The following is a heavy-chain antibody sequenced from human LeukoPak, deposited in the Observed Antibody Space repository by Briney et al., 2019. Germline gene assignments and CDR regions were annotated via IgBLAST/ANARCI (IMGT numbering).Heavy chain of an antibody. V-gene: IGHV3-23*01. CDR1: GFTFSSYA. J-gene: IGHJ4*02. CDR3: ATTSAKSCSSTSCYSDY. D-gene: IGHD2-2*01. Sequence: PGGSPRLSCAASGFTFSSYAMSWVRQAPGKGLEWVSAISGSGGSTYYADSVKGRFTISRDNSKNTLYLQMNSLRAEDTAVYYCATTSAKSCSSTSCYSDYWGQGTLVTVSS. CDR2: ISGSGGST.